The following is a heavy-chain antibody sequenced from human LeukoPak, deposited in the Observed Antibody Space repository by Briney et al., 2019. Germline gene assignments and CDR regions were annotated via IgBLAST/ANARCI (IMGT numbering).Heavy chain of an antibody. CDR1: GGTFSSYA. D-gene: IGHD6-19*01. Sequence: SVKVSCKASGGTFSSYAISWVRQAPGQGLEWMGGIIPIFGTANYAQKFQGRVTITADESTSTAYMQLSSLRSEDTAVYYCARGVGSSGWSYFDYWGQGTLVTVSS. CDR2: IIPIFGTA. CDR3: ARGVGSSGWSYFDY. J-gene: IGHJ4*02. V-gene: IGHV1-69*13.